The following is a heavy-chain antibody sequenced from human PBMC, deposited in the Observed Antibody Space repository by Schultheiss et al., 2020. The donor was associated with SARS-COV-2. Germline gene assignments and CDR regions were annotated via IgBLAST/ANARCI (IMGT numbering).Heavy chain of an antibody. D-gene: IGHD6-19*01. J-gene: IGHJ4*02. V-gene: IGHV4-31*03. CDR3: ARLEYSSGWYPFDY. Sequence: SETLSLTCTVSGGSISSGGYYWSWIRQHPGKGLEWIGYIYYSGSTYYNPSLKSRVTISVDTSKNQFSLKLSSVTAADTAVYYCARLEYSSGWYPFDYWGQGTLVTVSS. CDR2: IYYSGST. CDR1: GGSISSGGYY.